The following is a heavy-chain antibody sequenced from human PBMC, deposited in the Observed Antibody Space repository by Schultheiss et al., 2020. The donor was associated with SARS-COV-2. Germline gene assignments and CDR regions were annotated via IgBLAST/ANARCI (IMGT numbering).Heavy chain of an antibody. Sequence: SETLSLTCAVYGGSFSGYYWSWIRQPPGKGLEWIGEINHSGSTNYNPSLKSRVTISVDTSKNQFSLKLSSVTAADTAVYYCAIAGVDTAMVRDYYYGMDVWGQGTTVTVSS. J-gene: IGHJ6*02. V-gene: IGHV4-34*01. D-gene: IGHD5-18*01. CDR3: AIAGVDTAMVRDYYYGMDV. CDR1: GGSFSGYY. CDR2: INHSGST.